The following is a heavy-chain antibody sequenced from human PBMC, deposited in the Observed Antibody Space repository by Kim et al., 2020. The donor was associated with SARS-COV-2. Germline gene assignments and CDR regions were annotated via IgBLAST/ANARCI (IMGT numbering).Heavy chain of an antibody. CDR3: ARGRPIDY. J-gene: IGHJ4*02. D-gene: IGHD3-10*01. V-gene: IGHV3-9*01. CDR2: ITWNNNTI. CDR1: GFTFDDYA. Sequence: GGSLRHSCAASGFTFDDYAMHWVRQAPGEGLQWVSGITWNNNTIGYADSVKGRFTISRDNAQNSLYLEMNSLRVEDTAFYYCARGRPIDYWGQGTLVTVSS.